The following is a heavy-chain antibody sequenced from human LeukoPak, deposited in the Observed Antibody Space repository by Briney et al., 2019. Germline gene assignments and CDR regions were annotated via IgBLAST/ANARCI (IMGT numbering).Heavy chain of an antibody. D-gene: IGHD6-19*01. V-gene: IGHV1-18*01. CDR3: ARDRGIAVAEPYYFDY. J-gene: IGHJ4*02. Sequence: ASAKVSCKASGYTFTSYGISWVRQAPGQGLEWMGWISAYNGNTNYAQKLQGRVTMNTDTSTSTAYMELRSLRSDDTAVYYCARDRGIAVAEPYYFDYWGQGTLVTVSS. CDR1: GYTFTSYG. CDR2: ISAYNGNT.